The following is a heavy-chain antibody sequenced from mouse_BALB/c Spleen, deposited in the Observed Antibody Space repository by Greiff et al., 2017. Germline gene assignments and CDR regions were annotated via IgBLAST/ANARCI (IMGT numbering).Heavy chain of an antibody. D-gene: IGHD2-1*01. V-gene: IGHV1-31*01. CDR2: INPYNGAT. CDR3: ARYGNYVGDY. CDR1: GYSFTGYY. Sequence: VQLQQSGPELEKPGASVKISCKASGYSFTGYYMHWVKQSHVKSLEWIGRINPYNGATSYNQNFKDKASLTVDKSSSTAYMELHSLTSEDSAVYYCARYGNYVGDYWGQGTTLTVSS. J-gene: IGHJ2*01.